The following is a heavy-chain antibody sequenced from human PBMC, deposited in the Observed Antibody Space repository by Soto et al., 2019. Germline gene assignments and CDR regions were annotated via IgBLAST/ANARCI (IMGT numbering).Heavy chain of an antibody. D-gene: IGHD3-22*01. CDR2: IIPIFGTA. V-gene: IGHV1-69*01. CDR3: VRPFHDVSGRSAIDI. CDR1: GGTFSNYA. Sequence: QVQLVQSGAEVKKPGSSVKVSCRASGGTFSNYAINWVRQAPGQGLEWMGGIIPIFGTADYAQNFQGRVTTAADESTNTADKERSRLRSQDTAGYFYVRPFHDVSGRSAIDIWGQEAMGSVSS. J-gene: IGHJ3*02.